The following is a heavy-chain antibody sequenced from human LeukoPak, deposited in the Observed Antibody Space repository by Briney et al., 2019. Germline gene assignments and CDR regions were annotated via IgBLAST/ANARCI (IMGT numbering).Heavy chain of an antibody. CDR1: GGSITKNGYY. J-gene: IGHJ4*02. D-gene: IGHD5-18*01. CDR3: ARDRWYTAMRVWDY. Sequence: SETLSLTCSVSGGSITKNGYYWGWIRQSPETGLEWIGSMHYSGSTYYNPSLKSRVTISVDTSKNQFSLKLSSVTAADTAVYYCARDRWYTAMRVWDYWGQGTLVTVSS. V-gene: IGHV4-39*02. CDR2: MHYSGST.